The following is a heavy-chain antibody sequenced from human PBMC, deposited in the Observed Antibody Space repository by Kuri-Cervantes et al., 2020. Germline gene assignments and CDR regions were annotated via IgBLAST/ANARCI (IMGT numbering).Heavy chain of an antibody. V-gene: IGHV4-59*01. Sequence: GSLRLSCTVPGGSINTYYWSWIRQPPGKGLERIGYIYYSGSTNYNPSLKCRVTISVDTSKNQFSLKLSSVTAADTAVYYCSRREYQLLHQTNWFDPWGQGTLVTVSS. CDR2: IYYSGST. J-gene: IGHJ5*02. D-gene: IGHD2-2*01. CDR3: SRREYQLLHQTNWFDP. CDR1: GGSINTYY.